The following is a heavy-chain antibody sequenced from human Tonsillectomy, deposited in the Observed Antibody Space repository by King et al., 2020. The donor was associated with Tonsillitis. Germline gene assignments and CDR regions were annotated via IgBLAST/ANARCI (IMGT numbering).Heavy chain of an antibody. CDR2: ISGNGNYI. CDR1: GFIFSHYN. D-gene: IGHD2-21*02. V-gene: IGHV3-21*06. CDR3: ARRFLTSIPHAFYS. Sequence: VQLVESGGGLVKPGGSPRLSCAASGFIFSHYNMNWVRQAPGKGLEWVASISGNGNYIYYADSVKGRFTISRDNAQNSLYLQMNSLRAEDTATYSCARRFLTSIPHAFYSWGPGTLFSVSS. J-gene: IGHJ4*02.